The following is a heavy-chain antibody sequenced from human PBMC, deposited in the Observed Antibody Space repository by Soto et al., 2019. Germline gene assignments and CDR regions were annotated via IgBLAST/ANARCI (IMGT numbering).Heavy chain of an antibody. D-gene: IGHD6-13*01. Sequence: ASVKVSCKASGCTFSSYAISWVRQAPGQGLEWMGGIIPIFGTANYAQKFQGRVTITADESTSTAYMELSSLRSEDTAVYYCARDEPATDYYYGMDVWGQGTTVTVSS. CDR1: GCTFSSYA. CDR3: ARDEPATDYYYGMDV. J-gene: IGHJ6*02. V-gene: IGHV1-69*13. CDR2: IIPIFGTA.